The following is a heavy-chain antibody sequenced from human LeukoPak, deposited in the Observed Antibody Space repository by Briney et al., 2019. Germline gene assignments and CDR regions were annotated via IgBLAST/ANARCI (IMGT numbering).Heavy chain of an antibody. CDR1: GGSFSDNY. Sequence: SETLSLTCAVYGGSFSDNYWSWIRQPPGKGLEWIGEISHSGSTNYNPSLKSRVTISVDTSKNQFSLKLSSVTAADTAVYYCVGPLYDYGVFDPWGQGILVTVSS. D-gene: IGHD4-17*01. CDR2: ISHSGST. CDR3: VGPLYDYGVFDP. J-gene: IGHJ5*02. V-gene: IGHV4-34*01.